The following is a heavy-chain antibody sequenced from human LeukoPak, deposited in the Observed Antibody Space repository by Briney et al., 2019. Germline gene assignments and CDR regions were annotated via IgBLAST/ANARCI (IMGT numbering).Heavy chain of an antibody. J-gene: IGHJ6*03. CDR3: ARDTAMAFYYMDV. Sequence: GASVKVSCKASGYTFTGYYMHWVRQAPGQGLEWMGWINPNSGGTNYAQKFQGRVTMTRDTSISTAYMELSRLRSDDTAVYYCARDTAMAFYYMDVCGKGTTVTVSS. CDR1: GYTFTGYY. CDR2: INPNSGGT. D-gene: IGHD5-18*01. V-gene: IGHV1-2*02.